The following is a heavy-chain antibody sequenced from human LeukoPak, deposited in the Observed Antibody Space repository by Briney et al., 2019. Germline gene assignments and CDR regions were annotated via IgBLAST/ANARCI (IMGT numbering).Heavy chain of an antibody. CDR2: ISWNSGSI. V-gene: IGHV3-9*01. Sequence: PAGGSLRLSCAASGFTFDDYAMHWVRQAPGKGLEWVSGISWNSGSIGYADSVKGRFTISRDNAKNSLYLQMNSLRAEDTALYYCAKDRDIYYYYGMDVWGQGTTVTVSS. CDR1: GFTFDDYA. CDR3: AKDRDIYYYYGMDV. J-gene: IGHJ6*02.